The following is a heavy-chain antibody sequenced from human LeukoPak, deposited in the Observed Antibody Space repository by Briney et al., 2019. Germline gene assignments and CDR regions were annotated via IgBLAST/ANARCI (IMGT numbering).Heavy chain of an antibody. J-gene: IGHJ4*02. CDR1: GFTFSSYA. Sequence: GGSLRLSCAASGFTFSSYAMHWVRQAPGKGLEYVSAISSNGGSTYYANSVKGRFTISRDNSKNTLYLQMGSLRAEDMAVYYCARALDPKIVGANSYYFDYWGQGTLVTVSS. CDR3: ARALDPKIVGANSYYFDY. CDR2: ISSNGGST. V-gene: IGHV3-64*01. D-gene: IGHD1-26*01.